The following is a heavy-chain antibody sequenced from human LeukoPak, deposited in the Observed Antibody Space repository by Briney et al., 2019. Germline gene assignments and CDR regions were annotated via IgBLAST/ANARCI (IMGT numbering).Heavy chain of an antibody. J-gene: IGHJ4*02. CDR1: GYTFTGYY. D-gene: IGHD2-2*01. Sequence: APVKVSCKASGYTFTGYYIHWVRQAPGQGLVWMGWINPNSGGTEFAQKFQGRVTMTRDTSISTAYMELSRLRPDDTAVYYCARGGEVCSSTSCYRGHEYWGQGTLVTVSS. CDR3: ARGGEVCSSTSCYRGHEY. V-gene: IGHV1-2*02. CDR2: INPNSGGT.